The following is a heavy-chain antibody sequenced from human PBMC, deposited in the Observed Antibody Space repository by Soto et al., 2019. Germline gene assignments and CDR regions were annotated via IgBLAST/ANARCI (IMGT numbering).Heavy chain of an antibody. CDR3: ARSQGSSTSLEIYYYYYYGMDV. D-gene: IGHD2-2*01. J-gene: IGHJ6*02. CDR2: IIPIPGPA. V-gene: IGHV1-69*01. CDR1: GGTFSSYA. Sequence: VQLVQSGAEVKKPGSSVKVSCKASGGTFSSYAISWVRQAPGQGLEWMGGIIPIPGPANYAQKFQGRVTITADESTSTAYMELSSLRSEDTAVYYCARSQGSSTSLEIYYYYYYGMDVWGQGTTVTVSS.